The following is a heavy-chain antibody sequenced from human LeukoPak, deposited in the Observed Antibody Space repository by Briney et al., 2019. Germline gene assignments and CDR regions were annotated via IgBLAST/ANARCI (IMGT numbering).Heavy chain of an antibody. J-gene: IGHJ4*02. D-gene: IGHD2-21*01. CDR1: GLTFSSYW. CDR2: IKQDGSDK. CDR3: ARDSDLDW. V-gene: IGHV3-7*05. Sequence: PGGSLRLSCAASGLTFSSYWMSWVRQAPKKGLEWVANIKQDGSDKSYVDSVKARFPITRDNAKTSLYLHMEILRARDAAADYSARDSDLDWWGQGTLV.